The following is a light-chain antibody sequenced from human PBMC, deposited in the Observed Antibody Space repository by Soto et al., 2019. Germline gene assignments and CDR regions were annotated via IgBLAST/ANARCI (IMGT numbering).Light chain of an antibody. CDR3: QQYGSSLWK. J-gene: IGKJ1*01. Sequence: EIVLTQSPGTLSLSPGERATLSCRASQSVSSSYLAWYQQKPGQAPRLLIYGASSRATGIPDRFSGSGSGTDFTLSISRLEPVDFAVYYCQQYGSSLWKFGQGTKVEIK. CDR1: QSVSSSY. CDR2: GAS. V-gene: IGKV3-20*01.